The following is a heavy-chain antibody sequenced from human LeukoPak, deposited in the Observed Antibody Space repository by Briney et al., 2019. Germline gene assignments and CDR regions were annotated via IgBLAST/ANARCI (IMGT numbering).Heavy chain of an antibody. V-gene: IGHV3-7*01. J-gene: IGHJ6*02. Sequence: GGSLRLSCAASGFTFSSYWMSWVRQAPGMGLEWVANIKHDGGEKYYVDSVKGRFTISRDNAKNTLNLQMNSLRAEDTAVYYCARDVAGTSTYYSYGMDDWGQGTTVTVSS. CDR1: GFTFSSYW. D-gene: IGHD6-13*01. CDR3: ARDVAGTSTYYSYGMDD. CDR2: IKHDGGEK.